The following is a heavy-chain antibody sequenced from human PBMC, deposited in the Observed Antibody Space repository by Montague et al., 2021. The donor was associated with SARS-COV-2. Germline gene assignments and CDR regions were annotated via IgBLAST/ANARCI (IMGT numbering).Heavy chain of an antibody. D-gene: IGHD1-20*01. CDR1: GGSISSSSYY. CDR2: IYYSGST. V-gene: IGHV4-39*01. Sequence: SETLSLTCTVSGGSISSSSYYWCWIRQPPGKGLEWIGSIYYSGSTYYNPSLKSRVTISVDTSKNQFSLRLSSVTAADTAVYYCARRVTGTTVHYYYYGMDVWGQGTTVTVSS. J-gene: IGHJ6*02. CDR3: ARRVTGTTVHYYYYGMDV.